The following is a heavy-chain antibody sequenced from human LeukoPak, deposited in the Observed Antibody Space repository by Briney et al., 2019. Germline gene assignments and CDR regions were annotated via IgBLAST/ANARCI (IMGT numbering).Heavy chain of an antibody. J-gene: IGHJ4*02. Sequence: SETLSLTCTVSGGSISSNNWWNWVRQPPGKGLEWIGKIYHSGTSNYNPSLKSRVTISLDKSKNQFSLRLNSVTAADTAVYYCVRDMGSSTSKDWGQGTLVTVSS. CDR1: GGSISSNNW. V-gene: IGHV4-4*02. CDR3: VRDMGSSTSKD. D-gene: IGHD2-2*01. CDR2: IYHSGTS.